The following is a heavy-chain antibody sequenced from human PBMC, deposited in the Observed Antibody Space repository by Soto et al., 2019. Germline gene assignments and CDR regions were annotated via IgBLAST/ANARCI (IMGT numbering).Heavy chain of an antibody. D-gene: IGHD3-3*01. CDR1: GGTFSSYA. V-gene: IGHV1-69*13. CDR2: IIPIFGTA. J-gene: IGHJ3*02. CDR3: ARGYDFWSGWQNDAFDI. Sequence: SVKVSCKASGGTFSSYAISWVRQAPGQGLEWMGGIIPIFGTANYAQKFQGRVTITADESTSTAYMELSSLRSEDTAVYYCARGYDFWSGWQNDAFDIWGQGTMVTV.